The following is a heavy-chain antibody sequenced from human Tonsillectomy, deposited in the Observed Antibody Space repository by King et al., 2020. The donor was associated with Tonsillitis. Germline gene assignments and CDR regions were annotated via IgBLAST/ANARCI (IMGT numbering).Heavy chain of an antibody. CDR1: GYTFTSYY. V-gene: IGHV1-46*01. Sequence: AQLVQSEAEVKKPGASVKVSCKASGYTFTSYYMHWVRQAPGQGLEWMGIINPSGGSTSYAQKFQGRVTMTRDTSTSTVYMELSSLRSEDTAVYYCARDAAYSGSYYGSLDIWGQGTMVTVSS. D-gene: IGHD1-26*01. J-gene: IGHJ3*02. CDR3: ARDAAYSGSYYGSLDI. CDR2: INPSGGST.